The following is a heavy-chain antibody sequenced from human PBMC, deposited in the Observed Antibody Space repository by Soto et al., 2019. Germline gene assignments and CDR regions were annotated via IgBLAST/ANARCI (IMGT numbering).Heavy chain of an antibody. J-gene: IGHJ5*02. V-gene: IGHV4-39*01. CDR1: GGSISSSSYY. D-gene: IGHD3-3*01. CDR2: IYYSGST. CDR3: ARHPTYYDFWSGANWFDP. Sequence: SETLSLTCTVSGGSISSSSYYWGWIRQPPGKGLEWIGSIYYSGSTYYNPSLKSRVTISVDTSKNQFSLKLSSVTAADTAVYYCARHPTYYDFWSGANWFDPWGQGTLVTVSS.